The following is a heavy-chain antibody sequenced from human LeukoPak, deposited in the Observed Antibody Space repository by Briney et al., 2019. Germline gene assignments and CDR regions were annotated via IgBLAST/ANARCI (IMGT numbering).Heavy chain of an antibody. CDR3: ARGGQYSGSPYSWLDP. J-gene: IGHJ5*02. Sequence: SVKVSCKASGGTFSNYSISWVRQAPGQGLEWMGGIIPIFGTTNYAQKFQGRVTITTDESTSTAYMELSSLRSDDTAVYHCARGGQYSGSPYSWLDPWGQGTLVTVSS. D-gene: IGHD1-26*01. V-gene: IGHV1-69*05. CDR1: GGTFSNYS. CDR2: IIPIFGTT.